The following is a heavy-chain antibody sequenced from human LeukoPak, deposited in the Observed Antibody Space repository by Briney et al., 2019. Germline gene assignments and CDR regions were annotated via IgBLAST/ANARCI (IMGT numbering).Heavy chain of an antibody. D-gene: IGHD3-10*01. J-gene: IGHJ4*02. CDR1: GFTFRSYE. CDR2: ISGSDSTM. V-gene: IGHV3-48*03. CDR3: ARGGSRGSFDY. Sequence: GGSLRLSCSASGFTFRSYEMNWVRQAPGKGLEWISYISGSDSTMYYADSVKGRFTISRDTAKNSLYLQMKSLRAEDTAVYYCARGGSRGSFDYWGQGTLVTVSS.